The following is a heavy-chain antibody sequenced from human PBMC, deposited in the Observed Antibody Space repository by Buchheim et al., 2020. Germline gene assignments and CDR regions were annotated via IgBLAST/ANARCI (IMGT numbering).Heavy chain of an antibody. Sequence: QVQLVESGGGVVQPGRFLRLSCAASGFTFSDYDMHWVRQPPGRGLEWVAVASPDGTYKYYADSVKGRFTISRDNSKNTLYLQMNSLRTGDTAIYYCAKDLGFHFASGSSYFDSWGQGAL. V-gene: IGHV3-30*18. CDR3: AKDLGFHFASGSSYFDS. CDR2: ASPDGTYK. D-gene: IGHD3-10*01. CDR1: GFTFSDYD. J-gene: IGHJ4*02.